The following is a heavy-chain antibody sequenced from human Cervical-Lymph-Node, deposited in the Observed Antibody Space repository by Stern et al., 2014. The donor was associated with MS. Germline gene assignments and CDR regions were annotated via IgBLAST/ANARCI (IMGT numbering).Heavy chain of an antibody. CDR2: ISSSRGYI. J-gene: IGHJ4*02. Sequence: EVQLVESGGGLVKPGGSLRLSCAASGFTFSSYSMNWVRQAPGKGLEWVSSISSSRGYIYYADSVKGRFTISRDNAKNSLYLHMNSLRAEDTAVYYCARFTYYYDSSGYDYWGQGTLVTVSS. V-gene: IGHV3-21*01. D-gene: IGHD3-22*01. CDR3: ARFTYYYDSSGYDY. CDR1: GFTFSSYS.